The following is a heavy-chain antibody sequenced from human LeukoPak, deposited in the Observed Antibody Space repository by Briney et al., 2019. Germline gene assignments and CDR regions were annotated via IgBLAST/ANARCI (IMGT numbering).Heavy chain of an antibody. Sequence: PGRSLRLSCAASGFTFSSYAMHWVRQAPGRGLEWVSTIGAYAARTYYADSVKGRFTTSRENSKSTLSLQMNSLPAEDAALYYCAKDPLGGGSSLINWFDSWGQGVWVTVSS. CDR1: GFTFSSYA. CDR3: AKDPLGGGSSLINWFDS. CDR2: IGAYAART. J-gene: IGHJ5*01. D-gene: IGHD1-26*01. V-gene: IGHV3-23*01.